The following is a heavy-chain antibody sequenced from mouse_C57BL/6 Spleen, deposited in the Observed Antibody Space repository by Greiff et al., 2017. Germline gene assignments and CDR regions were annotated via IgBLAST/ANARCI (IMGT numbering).Heavy chain of an antibody. CDR1: GYTFTSYW. Sequence: QVQLQQPGAELVRAGSSVKLSCKASGYTFTSYWMDWVKQRPGQGLEWIGNIYPSDSETHYNQKFKDKATLTVDKSSSTAYMQLSSLTSEDSAVYDCAFQLGRGDYWGQGTTLTVSS. CDR2: IYPSDSET. CDR3: AFQLGRGDY. J-gene: IGHJ2*01. V-gene: IGHV1-61*01. D-gene: IGHD4-1*02.